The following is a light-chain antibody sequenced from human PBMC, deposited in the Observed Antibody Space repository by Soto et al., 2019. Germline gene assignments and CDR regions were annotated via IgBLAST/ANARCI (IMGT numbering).Light chain of an antibody. CDR1: QSVSSSY. Sequence: EIVLTQSPGTLSLSPGERATLSCRASQSVSSSYLAWYQQKPGQAPRLLIYGASSRATGIPDRFSGSGSGTDFTLTISRLEPEEFAGYYCQQYVSSPYTFGQGTKLEIK. CDR2: GAS. V-gene: IGKV3-20*01. CDR3: QQYVSSPYT. J-gene: IGKJ2*01.